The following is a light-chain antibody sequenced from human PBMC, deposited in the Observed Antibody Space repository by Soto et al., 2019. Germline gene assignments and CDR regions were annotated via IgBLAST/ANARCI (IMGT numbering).Light chain of an antibody. CDR3: CSYAGSSTFVV. V-gene: IGLV2-23*03. J-gene: IGLJ2*01. CDR1: SSDVGSYNL. CDR2: EGS. Sequence: QSVLTQPASVSGSPGQSITISCTGTSSDVGSYNLVSWYQQHPGKAPKLMIYEGSKRASGVSNPFSGSKSGNTASLTISGLQAEDEADYYCCSYAGSSTFVVFGGGTKLTVL.